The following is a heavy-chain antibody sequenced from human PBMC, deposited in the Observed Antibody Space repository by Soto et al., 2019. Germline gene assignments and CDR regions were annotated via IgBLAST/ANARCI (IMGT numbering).Heavy chain of an antibody. CDR1: GYSFTSYW. J-gene: IGHJ6*02. D-gene: IGHD6-13*01. CDR2: IYPGDSDT. CDR3: ARTASAGKYYYDMYV. Sequence: PGESLKISCKGSGYSFTSYWLGWVRLMPGKGLELMGIIYPGDSDTRYSPSFQGQVTISADKSISTAYLQWSSLKASDTAMYYCARTASAGKYYYDMYVCSQRTTVTVSS. V-gene: IGHV5-51*01.